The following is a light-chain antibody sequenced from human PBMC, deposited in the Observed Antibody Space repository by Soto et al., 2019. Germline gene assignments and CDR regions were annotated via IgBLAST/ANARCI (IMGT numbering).Light chain of an antibody. V-gene: IGKV3D-15*01. CDR1: QSVSSN. J-gene: IGKJ4*01. CDR2: GAS. CDR3: QQYNNWLT. Sequence: EIVMTQSPATLSVSRGERATLSCRASQSVSSNLAWYQQKPGQAPRLLMYGASTRATGIPARFSGSGSGTEFTLTISSLQSEDFAVYYCQQYNNWLTFGGGTKVEIK.